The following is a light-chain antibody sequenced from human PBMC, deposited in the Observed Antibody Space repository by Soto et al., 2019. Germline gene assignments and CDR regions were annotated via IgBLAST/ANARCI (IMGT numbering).Light chain of an antibody. Sequence: EIVLTQFPATLSLSPGDGATLSCRASQSVSSNLAWYQQKPGQSPRLIIYGASTRATGIPARFSGSGSGTEFTLTISSLQSEDFAVYYCQQYNNWPPITFGQGTRLEIK. CDR3: QQYNNWPPIT. V-gene: IGKV3-15*01. CDR1: QSVSSN. J-gene: IGKJ5*01. CDR2: GAS.